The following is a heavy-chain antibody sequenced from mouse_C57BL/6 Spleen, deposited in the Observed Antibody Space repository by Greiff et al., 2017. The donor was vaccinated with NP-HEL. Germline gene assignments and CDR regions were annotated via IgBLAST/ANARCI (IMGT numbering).Heavy chain of an antibody. CDR3: TRWAPY. V-gene: IGHV1-15*01. CDR2: IDPETGGT. CDR1: GYTFTDYE. Sequence: QVQLKESGAELVRPGASVTLSCKASGYTFTDYEMHWVKQTPVHGLEWIGAIDPETGGTAYNQKFKGKAILTADKSSSTAYMELRSLTSEDSAVYYCTRWAPYWGQGTLVTVSA. J-gene: IGHJ3*01.